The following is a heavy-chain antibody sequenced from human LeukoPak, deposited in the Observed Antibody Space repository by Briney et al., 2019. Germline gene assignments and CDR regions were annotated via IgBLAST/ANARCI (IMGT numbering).Heavy chain of an antibody. D-gene: IGHD5-18*01. CDR3: ARECSYGKSTYYFDY. CDR2: IYYSGST. CDR1: GRPISSGGYY. V-gene: IGHV4-31*03. Sequence: PSETLTLTCTVAGRPISSGGYYRSWLRQHPGKGLEWIGYIYYSGSTYYNPSLKSRVTISVDTSKNQFSLKLSSVTAADTAVYYCARECSYGKSTYYFDYWGQGTLVTVSS. J-gene: IGHJ4*02.